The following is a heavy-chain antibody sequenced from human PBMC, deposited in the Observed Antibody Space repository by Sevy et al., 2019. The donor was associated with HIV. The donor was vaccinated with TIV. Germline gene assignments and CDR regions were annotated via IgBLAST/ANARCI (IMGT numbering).Heavy chain of an antibody. CDR1: GGSISSYY. CDR3: ARDLNSRRSLDWFDP. J-gene: IGHJ5*02. V-gene: IGHV4-4*07. CDR2: IYTSGST. Sequence: SENLSLTCTVSGGSISSYYWSWIRQPAGKGLEWIGRIYTSGSTNYNPSLKSRVTMSVDTSKNHFSLKLSSVTAADTAVYYCARDLNSRRSLDWFDPWGHGTLVTVSS. D-gene: IGHD1-26*01.